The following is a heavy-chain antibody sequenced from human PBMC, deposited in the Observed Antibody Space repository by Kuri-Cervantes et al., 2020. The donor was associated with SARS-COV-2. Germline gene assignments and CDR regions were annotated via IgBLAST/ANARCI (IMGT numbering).Heavy chain of an antibody. V-gene: IGHV4-34*01. CDR3: ARVPQYGYYYYGMDV. J-gene: IGHJ6*02. CDR2: INHSGST. CDR1: GGSFSGYY. D-gene: IGHD2-2*01. Sequence: GSLRLSCAVYGGSFSGYYWSWIRQPPGKGLEWIGEINHSGSTNYNPSLKSRVTISVDRSKNQFSLKLSSVTAADTAVYYCARVPQYGYYYYGMDVWGQGTTVTVSS.